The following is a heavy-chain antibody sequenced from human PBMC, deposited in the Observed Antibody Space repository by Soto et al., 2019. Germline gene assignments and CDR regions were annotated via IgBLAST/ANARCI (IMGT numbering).Heavy chain of an antibody. CDR3: ARESYSGYHSYDY. CDR1: GYSILSGCF. D-gene: IGHD5-12*01. CDR2: MYHDGNT. Sequence: TLSLTCAVSGYSILSGCFGGWIRQPPGKGLEWIANMYHDGNTHYNPSLKSRFTMSVDTSKNQFSLKLNSVTAADTAVYYCARESYSGYHSYDYWGQGILVTVSS. V-gene: IGHV4-38-2*02. J-gene: IGHJ4*02.